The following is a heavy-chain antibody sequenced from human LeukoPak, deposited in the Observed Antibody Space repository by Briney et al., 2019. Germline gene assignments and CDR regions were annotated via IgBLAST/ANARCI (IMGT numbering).Heavy chain of an antibody. CDR3: ARDLSAAFDF. V-gene: IGHV3-33*01. CDR1: GFPFSSYG. J-gene: IGHJ4*02. D-gene: IGHD6-19*01. CDR2: LVYDARS. Sequence: GSLRLSCAASGFPFSSYGMHWVRQAPGRGLEWVARLVYDARSDYANSVKGRFSISRADSKNTLFLDMSNLRVEDTALYYCARDLSAAFDFWGQGVLVTVSS.